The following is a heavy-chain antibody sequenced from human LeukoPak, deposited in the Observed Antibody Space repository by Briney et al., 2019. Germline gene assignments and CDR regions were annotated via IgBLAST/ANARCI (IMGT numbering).Heavy chain of an antibody. J-gene: IGHJ4*02. CDR2: MYSLGGI. CDR1: GESISSYH. D-gene: IGHD4-17*01. CDR3: AATIKRDYGDTNLDY. Sequence: SETLSFTCTVPGESISSYHWSWIRQPPGKGLEWIGYMYSLGGINYNPSLKRRVTISIDTSENQLSLKLTSVTAADTAVYYCAATIKRDYGDTNLDYWGQGILVTVSS. V-gene: IGHV4-59*12.